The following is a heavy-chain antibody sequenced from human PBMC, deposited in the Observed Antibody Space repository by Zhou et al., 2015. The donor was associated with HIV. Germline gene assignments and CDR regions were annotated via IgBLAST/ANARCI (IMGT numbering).Heavy chain of an antibody. J-gene: IGHJ3*02. V-gene: IGHV3-9*01. D-gene: IGHD6-19*01. CDR1: GFTFDDYA. Sequence: EVQLVESGGGLVQPGRSLRLSCAASGFTFDDYAMHWVRQAPGKGLEWVSGISWNSGTIDYADSVKGRFTISRDNAKTSLYLQMNSLRAEDTALYYCAKDVWQWLVRGAFDIWGQGTMVTVSS. CDR2: ISWNSGTI. CDR3: AKDVWQWLVRGAFDI.